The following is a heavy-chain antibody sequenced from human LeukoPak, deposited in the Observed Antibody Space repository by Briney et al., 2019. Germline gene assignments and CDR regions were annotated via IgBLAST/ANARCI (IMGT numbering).Heavy chain of an antibody. V-gene: IGHV3-23*01. CDR3: ANDRPLNSGSYDY. Sequence: GGSLRLSCAASGFTFSNYAMSWVRQAPGKGPEWVSAITGSGDSTYYTGSVKGRFTVSRDNSMDTLFLLMNSLRAEDTAVYYCANDRPLNSGSYDYWGQGTLVTVSS. CDR2: ITGSGDST. D-gene: IGHD1-26*01. J-gene: IGHJ4*02. CDR1: GFTFSNYA.